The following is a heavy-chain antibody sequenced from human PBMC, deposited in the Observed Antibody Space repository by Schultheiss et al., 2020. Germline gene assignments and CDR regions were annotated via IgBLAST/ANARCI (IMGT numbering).Heavy chain of an antibody. V-gene: IGHV3-30*18. CDR3: AKLPGLAARANWFDP. Sequence: GGSLRLSCAASGFTFSSSGMYWVRQASGKGLGWVAVISYDGSKKYYADSVKGRFTISRDNSKNIVYLQMKSLRAEDTAVYYFAKLPGLAARANWFDPWGQGTLVTVSS. D-gene: IGHD6-6*01. CDR1: GFTFSSSG. CDR2: ISYDGSKK. J-gene: IGHJ5*02.